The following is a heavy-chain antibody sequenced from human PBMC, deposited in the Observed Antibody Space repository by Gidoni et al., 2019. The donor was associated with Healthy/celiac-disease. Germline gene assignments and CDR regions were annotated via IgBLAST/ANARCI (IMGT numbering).Heavy chain of an antibody. V-gene: IGHV3-30*18. Sequence: QVQLVESGGGVVQPGRSLRLSCSASGFTFSSYGMHWVRQAPGKGLEWVAVISYDGSNKYYADSVKGRFTISRDNSKNTLYLQMNSLRAEDTAVYYCAKDWSYGSGFFDYWGQGTLVTVSS. CDR2: ISYDGSNK. J-gene: IGHJ4*02. D-gene: IGHD3-10*01. CDR3: AKDWSYGSGFFDY. CDR1: GFTFSSYG.